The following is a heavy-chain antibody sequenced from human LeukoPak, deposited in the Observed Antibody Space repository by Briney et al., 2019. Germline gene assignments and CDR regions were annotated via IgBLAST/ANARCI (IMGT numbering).Heavy chain of an antibody. CDR3: ARDRPTGASRLFVVQ. V-gene: IGHV3-21*01. CDR1: GFTFRSFG. CDR2: MSSGSRYI. D-gene: IGHD3-3*01. J-gene: IGHJ4*02. Sequence: PGGSLRLSCVASGFTFRSFGMTWVGQAPGKGLEWVSSMSSGSRYIYYADSVRGRFTIYRDNAKNSLYLLMNSLRAEDTAVYYCARDRPTGASRLFVVQWGQGTLVTVSS.